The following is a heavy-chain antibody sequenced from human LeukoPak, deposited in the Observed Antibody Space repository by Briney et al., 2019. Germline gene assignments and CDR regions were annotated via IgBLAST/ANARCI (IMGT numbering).Heavy chain of an antibody. J-gene: IGHJ4*02. Sequence: PSETLSLTCAVYGGSFSGYYWSWIRQPPGKGLEWIGEINHSGSTNYNPSLKSRVTISVDTSKNQFSLKLSSETAADTAVYYCARDYYGSGSYSDYWGQGTLVTVSS. CDR2: INHSGST. CDR1: GGSFSGYY. V-gene: IGHV4-34*01. CDR3: ARDYYGSGSYSDY. D-gene: IGHD3-10*01.